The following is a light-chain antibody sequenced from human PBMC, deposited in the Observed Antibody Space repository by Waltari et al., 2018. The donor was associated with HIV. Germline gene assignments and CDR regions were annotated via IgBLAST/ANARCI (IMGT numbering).Light chain of an antibody. Sequence: QSALTQPASVSGSPGQSITISCTGTNSEVGAYDFVSWYPQHPGKAPKLLLYKSFHRSSWISDRFSSSGAGNTASLTISGLQPEDDADYYCCAYASTNSPYYIFGGGTTVT. CDR3: CAYASTNSPYYI. CDR1: NSEVGAYDF. J-gene: IGLJ1*01. V-gene: IGLV2-14*01. CDR2: KSF.